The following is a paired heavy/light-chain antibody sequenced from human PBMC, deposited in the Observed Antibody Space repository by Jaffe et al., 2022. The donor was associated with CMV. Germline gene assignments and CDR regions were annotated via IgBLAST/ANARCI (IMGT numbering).Light chain of an antibody. J-gene: IGKJ2*01. CDR3: QLRSNWPPMYT. Sequence: EIVLTQSPATLSLSPGERGTLSCRASQSVSSPLAWYQQKPGQAPRLLMYDVSNRATGIPARFSGSGSGTDFSLIISSLEPEDFAVYYCQLRSNWPPMYTFGQGTKLEMK. CDR2: DVS. V-gene: IGKV3-11*01. CDR1: QSVSSP.
Heavy chain of an antibody. Sequence: QLQLQESSPGLVKPSETLSLTCTVSGGSISRSSYYWGWIRQPPGKGLEWIGNIYYSGGTYYNPSLKSQVTISVDTSKNQFSLKLSSVTAADTAVYYCARGPSSGYSLDAFDIWGQGTMVTVSS. D-gene: IGHD3-22*01. V-gene: IGHV4-39*01. CDR2: IYYSGGT. CDR1: GGSISRSSYY. J-gene: IGHJ3*02. CDR3: ARGPSSGYSLDAFDI.